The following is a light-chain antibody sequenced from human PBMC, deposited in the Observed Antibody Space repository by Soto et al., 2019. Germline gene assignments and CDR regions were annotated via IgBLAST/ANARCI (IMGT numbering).Light chain of an antibody. CDR1: QSISRY. Sequence: KVLPKSPGAVSLSKGESTPLSGRASQSISRYLAWYQQKPGQGPRLLIYGASSRATGTPDRFSGSGSGTDFTLTINRLEPEDFAVYYCEQSSNWPLTVGPGTKVDIK. J-gene: IGKJ3*01. CDR3: EQSSNWPLT. V-gene: IGKV3D-20*02. CDR2: GAS.